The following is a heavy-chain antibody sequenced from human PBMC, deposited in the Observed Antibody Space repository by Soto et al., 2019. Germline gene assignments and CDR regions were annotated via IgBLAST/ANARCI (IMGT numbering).Heavy chain of an antibody. D-gene: IGHD6-13*01. CDR1: GFTVSSNY. CDR3: ATGDSSSWYPEDFQH. J-gene: IGHJ1*01. CDR2: IYSGGSA. V-gene: IGHV3-53*01. Sequence: PGGSMRLSCAASGFTVSSNYMSWVRQAPGKGLEWVSVIYSGGSAYYADSVRGRFTISKDNSKNTLYLQMNSLRAADTAVYYWATGDSSSWYPEDFQHGCQGT.